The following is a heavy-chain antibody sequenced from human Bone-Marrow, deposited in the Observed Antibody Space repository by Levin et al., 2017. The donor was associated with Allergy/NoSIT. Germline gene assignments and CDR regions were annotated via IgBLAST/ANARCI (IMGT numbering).Heavy chain of an antibody. D-gene: IGHD5-12*01. CDR3: TRDSGYDYGAFNI. V-gene: IGHV3-15*01. J-gene: IGHJ3*02. CDR2: IKSKIDGGTT. Sequence: GGSLRLSCVVSGLTFSDAWMSWVRQAPGKGLEWVGRIKSKIDGGTTDYIAPVKGRFTISRDDSKSTLYLQMNSLKTEDTAVYYCTRDSGYDYGAFNIWGQGTMVTVSS. CDR1: GLTFSDAW.